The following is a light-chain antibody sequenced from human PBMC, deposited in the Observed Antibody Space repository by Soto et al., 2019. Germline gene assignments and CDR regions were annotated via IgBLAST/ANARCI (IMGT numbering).Light chain of an antibody. Sequence: EIVLTQSPATLSLSPGERATLSCRASQSVSRYLAWYQQKPGQAPRLLIYDASNRATGIPARFSGSGSGTDFTLTISSLEPEDSAVYYCQQRSNWPPEGLTFGGGTKVEIK. V-gene: IGKV3-11*01. CDR2: DAS. CDR1: QSVSRY. CDR3: QQRSNWPPEGLT. J-gene: IGKJ4*01.